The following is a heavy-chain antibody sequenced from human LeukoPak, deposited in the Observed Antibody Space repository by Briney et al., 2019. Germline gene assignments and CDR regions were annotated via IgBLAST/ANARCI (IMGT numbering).Heavy chain of an antibody. CDR1: GGSFSGYY. Sequence: TSETLSLTCAVYGGSFSGYYWSWIRQPPGKGLEWIGEINHSGSTNYNPSLKSRVTISVDTSKNQFSLKLSSVTAADTAVYYCARGGALSLGYGSGSPKSRAFDYWGQGTLVTVSS. D-gene: IGHD3-10*01. V-gene: IGHV4-34*01. J-gene: IGHJ4*02. CDR3: ARGGALSLGYGSGSPKSRAFDY. CDR2: INHSGST.